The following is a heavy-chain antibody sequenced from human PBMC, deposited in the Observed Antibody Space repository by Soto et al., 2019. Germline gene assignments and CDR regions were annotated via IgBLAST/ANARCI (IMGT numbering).Heavy chain of an antibody. V-gene: IGHV3-23*01. Sequence: GWSLRLSCAASGFTFSSYAMSWVRQAPGKGLEWVSSISGSGGSTYYADSVKGRFTISRDNSKNTLYLHMNSLRAEDTAVYYCAKGHVASQDIVATNENGIAYWGQGX. D-gene: IGHD5-12*01. J-gene: IGHJ4*02. CDR1: GFTFSSYA. CDR3: AKGHVASQDIVATNENGIAY. CDR2: ISGSGGST.